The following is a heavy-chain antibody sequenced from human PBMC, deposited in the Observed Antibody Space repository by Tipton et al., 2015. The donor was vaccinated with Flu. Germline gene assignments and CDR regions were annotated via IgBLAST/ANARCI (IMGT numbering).Heavy chain of an antibody. V-gene: IGHV4-59*01. J-gene: IGHJ4*02. D-gene: IGHD1-26*01. CDR2: IYYSGST. CDR1: GGSISSYY. CDR3: ARAPDSIVGATVFDY. Sequence: TLSLTCTVSGGSISSYYWSWIRQPPGKGLEWIGYIYYSGSTYYNPSLKSRVTISVDTSKNQFSLKLSSVTAADTAVYYCARAPDSIVGATVFDYWGQGTLVTVSS.